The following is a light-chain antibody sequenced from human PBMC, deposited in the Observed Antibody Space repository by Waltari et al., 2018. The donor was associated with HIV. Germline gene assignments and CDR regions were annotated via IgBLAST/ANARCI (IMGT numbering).Light chain of an antibody. CDR3: ATWDDSLNGWV. CDR2: SND. J-gene: IGLJ3*02. Sequence: QSVLTQPPSASGTPGQRVTISCSGSSSNIGSNTVSWYHQVPGPAPKVLIYSNDDRPSGVPDRFAASTSGTSASLAISGLQSEDEADYYCATWDDSLNGWVFGGGTKVTVL. V-gene: IGLV1-44*01. CDR1: SSNIGSNT.